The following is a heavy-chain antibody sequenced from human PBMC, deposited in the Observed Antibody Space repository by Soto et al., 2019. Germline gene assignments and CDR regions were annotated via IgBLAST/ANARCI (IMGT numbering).Heavy chain of an antibody. Sequence: SETLSLTCTISGGSVSTYYWSWIRQPPGKELEWIGLTSYSGNTNYNPSLKSRVAMAVDTSKNQFSLTLSSVTTADTAVYYCARDGVGPFDYWGQGTLVTVSS. J-gene: IGHJ4*02. CDR1: GGSVSTYY. V-gene: IGHV4-59*02. CDR3: ARDGVGPFDY. D-gene: IGHD3-3*01. CDR2: TSYSGNT.